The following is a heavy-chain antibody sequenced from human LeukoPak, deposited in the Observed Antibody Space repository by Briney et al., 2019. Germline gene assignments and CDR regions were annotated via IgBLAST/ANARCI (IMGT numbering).Heavy chain of an antibody. CDR1: GFTFSGYE. D-gene: IGHD6-19*01. CDR3: ASHSSGWYSDFDY. V-gene: IGHV3-48*03. J-gene: IGHJ4*02. CDR2: ISSSGSTI. Sequence: GGSLRLSCAASGFTFSGYEMNWVRQAPGKGLEWVSYISSSGSTIYYADSVKGRFTISRDNAKSSLYLQMNSLRAEDTAVYYCASHSSGWYSDFDYWGQGTLVTVSS.